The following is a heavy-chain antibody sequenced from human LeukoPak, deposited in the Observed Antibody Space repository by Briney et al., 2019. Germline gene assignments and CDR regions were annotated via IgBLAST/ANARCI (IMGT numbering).Heavy chain of an antibody. CDR3: TQRDY. CDR2: IRSRTDNYAT. Sequence: GGSLRLSCAASGFMFSGSTIHWVRQASGKGLEWVGRIRSRTDNYATVYAASVKGRFTISRDGSKNTAYLQMNSLKTEDTAMYYCTQRDYWGQGTLVTVSS. CDR1: GFMFSGST. D-gene: IGHD5-24*01. J-gene: IGHJ4*02. V-gene: IGHV3-73*01.